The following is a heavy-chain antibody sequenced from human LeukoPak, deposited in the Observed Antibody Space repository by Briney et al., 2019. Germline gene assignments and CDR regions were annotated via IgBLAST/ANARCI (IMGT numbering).Heavy chain of an antibody. CDR2: ITSDGSDT. Sequence: PGGSLRLSYAASGFTFDDYAMHWVRQAPGKGLVWVSRITSDGSDTIYADSVKGRFTISRDNAKNTVVLQMNSLSAEDTAVYYCATGGAQYYDYWGQGTVVTVSS. J-gene: IGHJ4*02. CDR1: GFTFDDYA. CDR3: ATGGAQYYDY. D-gene: IGHD3-16*01. V-gene: IGHV3-74*01.